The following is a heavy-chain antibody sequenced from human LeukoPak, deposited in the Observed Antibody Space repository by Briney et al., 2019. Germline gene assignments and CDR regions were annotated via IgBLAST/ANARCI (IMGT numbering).Heavy chain of an antibody. V-gene: IGHV4-59*01. CDR1: GGSISSYY. CDR3: ARSPVLRFLEWPYFDY. J-gene: IGHJ4*02. CDR2: IYYSGGT. D-gene: IGHD3-3*01. Sequence: PSETLSLTCTVSGGSISSYYWSWIRQPPGKGLEWIGYIYYSGGTNYNPSLKSRVTISVDTSKNQFSLKLSSVTAADTAGYYCARSPVLRFLEWPYFDYWGQGTLVTVSS.